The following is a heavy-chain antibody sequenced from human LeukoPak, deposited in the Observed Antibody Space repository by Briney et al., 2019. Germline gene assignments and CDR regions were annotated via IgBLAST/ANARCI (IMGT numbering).Heavy chain of an antibody. J-gene: IGHJ4*02. Sequence: SVKVSCKASGYTFTSYDINWVRQAPGQGLEWMGGIIPLFGTPNYAQRFQGRLTITADESTNTVYMELSSLRFDDTAVYYCASLPETYSSGLYTVDYWGQGTLLTVSS. CDR1: GYTFTSYD. CDR2: IIPLFGTP. D-gene: IGHD6-19*01. CDR3: ASLPETYSSGLYTVDY. V-gene: IGHV1-69*13.